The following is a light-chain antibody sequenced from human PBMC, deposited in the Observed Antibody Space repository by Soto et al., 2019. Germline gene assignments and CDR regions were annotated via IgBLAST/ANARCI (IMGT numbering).Light chain of an antibody. J-gene: IGLJ1*01. CDR1: SSDVGGYNY. V-gene: IGLV2-14*01. CDR2: DVS. CDR3: CSYTTSNTRQIV. Sequence: QSALTQPASVSGSPGQSITISCTGTSSDVGGYNYVSWYQQQPGKAPKFMIYDVSNRPSGASNRFSGSKSGNTASLPISGLQSEDEAEYYCCSYTTSNTRQIVFGTGTKLTVL.